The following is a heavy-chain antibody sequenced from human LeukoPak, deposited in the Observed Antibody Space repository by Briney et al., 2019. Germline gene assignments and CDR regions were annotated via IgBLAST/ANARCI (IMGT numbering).Heavy chain of an antibody. CDR1: GYRFTSYW. V-gene: IGHV5-10-1*01. Sequence: GESLRISCKGSGYRFTSYWISWVRQMPGNGLEWMGRIDPTDSYTNYSPSFQGHVTISVDKSVTTAYLQWNSLKASDTAIYYCARQRALSWFDPWGQGTLVTVSS. J-gene: IGHJ5*02. CDR2: IDPTDSYT. D-gene: IGHD6-25*01. CDR3: ARQRALSWFDP.